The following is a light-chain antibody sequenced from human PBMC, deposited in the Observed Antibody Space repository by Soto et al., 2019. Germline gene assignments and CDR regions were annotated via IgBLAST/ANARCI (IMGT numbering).Light chain of an antibody. CDR3: SSYTDSSNYV. CDR2: QVT. J-gene: IGLJ1*01. V-gene: IGLV2-14*01. Sequence: SVLAQPAYVSGSPGQSITISCTGTSSDLAIYNYVSWYQQQPGKAPKLMIYQVTNRPSGVSNRFSGSRSGDTASLTISGLQAADEADYYCSSYTDSSNYVFGTGTKVTVL. CDR1: SSDLAIYNY.